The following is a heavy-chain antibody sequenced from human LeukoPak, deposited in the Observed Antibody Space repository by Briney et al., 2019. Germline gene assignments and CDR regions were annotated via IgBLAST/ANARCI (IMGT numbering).Heavy chain of an antibody. D-gene: IGHD6-13*01. CDR2: ISWNSGSI. CDR3: AKDYHASVGSWVDY. CDR1: GFTFDDYA. V-gene: IGHV3-9*01. J-gene: IGHJ4*02. Sequence: GRSLRLSCAASGFTFDDYAMHWVRQAPGKGLEWVSGISWNSGSIGYADSVKGRFTISRDNAKNSLYLQMNSLRAEDTALYYCAKDYHASVGSWVDYWGQGTLVTVSS.